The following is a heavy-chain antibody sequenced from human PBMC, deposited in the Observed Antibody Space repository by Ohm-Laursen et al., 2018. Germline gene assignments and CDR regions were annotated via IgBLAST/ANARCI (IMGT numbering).Heavy chain of an antibody. CDR3: PSGSGYSST. Sequence: SLRLSCAAAGFTFSGYAMSWVRQAPGKGLEWVSAFSGSSGDTRYGDSVKGRFIISRDNSKNTLYLQMNSVRVEDTAVYYCPSGSGYSSTWGQGTMVTVSS. J-gene: IGHJ3*01. CDR2: FSGSSGDT. CDR1: GFTFSGYA. V-gene: IGHV3-23*01. D-gene: IGHD3-22*01.